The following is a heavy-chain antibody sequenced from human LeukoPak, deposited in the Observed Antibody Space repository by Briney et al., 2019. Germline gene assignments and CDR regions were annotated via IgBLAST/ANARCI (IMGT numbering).Heavy chain of an antibody. CDR2: IYPGDSDT. Sequence: GESLQISCKGSGYSFTSYWIGWVRQMPGKGLEWMGIIYPGDSDTRYSPSFQGQVTISADKSISTASLQWSSLKASYTAMYYCARQPYCGGDCYFYDYWGQGPLVTVSS. V-gene: IGHV5-51*01. CDR1: GYSFTSYW. J-gene: IGHJ4*02. CDR3: ARQPYCGGDCYFYDY. D-gene: IGHD2-21*02.